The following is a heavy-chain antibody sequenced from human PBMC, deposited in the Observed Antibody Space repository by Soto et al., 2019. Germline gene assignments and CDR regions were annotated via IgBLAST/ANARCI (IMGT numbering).Heavy chain of an antibody. CDR2: ISGNGGDA. CDR3: GKERLGSGWSVCNF. D-gene: IGHD6-19*01. V-gene: IGHV3-23*01. J-gene: IGHJ4*02. CDR1: GFTFRDYA. Sequence: EVQLLESGGGLVQPGGSLRLSCKVSGFTFRDYAMSWVRQAPGKGLEWVSDISGNGGDARHADSVKGRFTISRDNSRDTLYLQQNSLRGDATAVSYCGKERLGSGWSVCNFWVPGTLVKVSS.